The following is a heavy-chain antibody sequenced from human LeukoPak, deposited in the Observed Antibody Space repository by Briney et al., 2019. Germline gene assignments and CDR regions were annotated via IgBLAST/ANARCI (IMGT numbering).Heavy chain of an antibody. CDR3: ARDLSRRSGWSYFDF. CDR1: GYTFTGYY. D-gene: IGHD6-19*01. J-gene: IGHJ4*02. CDR2: INPNSGGT. Sequence: ASVKVSCKASGYTFTGYYMHWVRQAPGQGLEWMGWINPNSGGTNYAQKFQGRVTMTKDTSISTACMELSRLRSDDMAVYYCARDLSRRSGWSYFDFWGQGTQVTVSS. V-gene: IGHV1-2*02.